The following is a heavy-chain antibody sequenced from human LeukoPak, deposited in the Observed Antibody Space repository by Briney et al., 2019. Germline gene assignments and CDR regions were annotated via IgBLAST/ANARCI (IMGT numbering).Heavy chain of an antibody. Sequence: GGSLRLSCAASGFTFSSYGMSWVRQAPGKGLEWVAAISGSGGSTYYADSVKGRFTISRDNSKNTLYLQMNSLRAEDTALYYCAREGDYYDSSGSGAFDIWGQGTMVTVSS. J-gene: IGHJ3*02. CDR1: GFTFSSYG. V-gene: IGHV3-23*01. D-gene: IGHD3-22*01. CDR3: AREGDYYDSSGSGAFDI. CDR2: ISGSGGST.